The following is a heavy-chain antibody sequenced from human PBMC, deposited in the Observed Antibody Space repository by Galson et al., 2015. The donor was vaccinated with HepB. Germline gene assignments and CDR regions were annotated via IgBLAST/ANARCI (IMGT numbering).Heavy chain of an antibody. V-gene: IGHV3-30*18. CDR3: AKGGYYDFWSAYDS. CDR1: GFTFNNYG. Sequence: SLRLSCAASGFTFNNYGIHWVRQAPGKGLEWVAVISYDGTYKYYADSVEGRFTISRGNSKNTIYLQMNSLRPEDTAIYYCAKGGYYDFWSAYDSWGQGALVTVSS. J-gene: IGHJ4*02. D-gene: IGHD3-3*01. CDR2: ISYDGTYK.